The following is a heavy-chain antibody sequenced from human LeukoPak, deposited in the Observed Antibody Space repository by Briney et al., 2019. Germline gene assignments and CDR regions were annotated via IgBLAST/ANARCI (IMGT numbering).Heavy chain of an antibody. CDR2: INHSGST. D-gene: IGHD3-22*01. CDR1: GGSFSGYY. J-gene: IGHJ3*02. V-gene: IGHV4-34*01. CDR3: ARGITMIVTI. Sequence: SETLSLTCAVYGGSFSGYYWSWIRQPPGQGLEWIGEINHSGSTNYNPSLKSRVTISVDTSKNQFSLKLSSVTAADTAVYYCARGITMIVTIWGQGTMVTVSS.